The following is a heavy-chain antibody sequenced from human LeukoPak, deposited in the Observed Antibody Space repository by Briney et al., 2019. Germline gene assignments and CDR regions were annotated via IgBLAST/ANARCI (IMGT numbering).Heavy chain of an antibody. Sequence: GGSLRLSCTASGFTFGDYAMSWFRQAPGKGLEWVGFIRSKAYGGTTEYAASVKGRFTISRDDSKSIAYLQMNSLKTEDTAVYYCSAPRLMNYFDYWGQGTLVTVSS. J-gene: IGHJ4*02. CDR3: SAPRLMNYFDY. V-gene: IGHV3-49*03. CDR2: IRSKAYGGTT. CDR1: GFTFGDYA. D-gene: IGHD2-8*01.